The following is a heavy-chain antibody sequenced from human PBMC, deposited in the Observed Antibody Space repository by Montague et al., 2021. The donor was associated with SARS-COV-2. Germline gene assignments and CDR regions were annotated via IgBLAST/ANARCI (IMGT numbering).Heavy chain of an antibody. CDR1: SGSLSGYY. CDR2: INYSGNT. CDR3: ARLESSWWFFDY. D-gene: IGHD2-8*02. J-gene: IGHJ4*02. V-gene: IGHV4-34*01. Sequence: SETLSLTCAVYSGSLSGYYWSWICKAPGPGQEWIGEINYSGNTYYNPSLTRQVTISMDTSAGQYPLKMTSVTAADTAVYYCARLESSWWFFDYWGQGTLVTVSS.